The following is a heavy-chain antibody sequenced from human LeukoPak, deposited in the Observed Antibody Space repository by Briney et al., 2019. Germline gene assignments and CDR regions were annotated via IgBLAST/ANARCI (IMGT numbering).Heavy chain of an antibody. Sequence: GASVKVSCKASGYTFTGYYIHWVRQAPGQGLEWMGWINPNSGGSNYAQEFQGGVTMARGTSITTAYMELSNLSSDATAMYYCARGGQWLGPYYFDYWGQGTLVTVSS. CDR3: ARGGQWLGPYYFDY. V-gene: IGHV1-2*02. CDR2: INPNSGGS. J-gene: IGHJ4*02. D-gene: IGHD6-19*01. CDR1: GYTFTGYY.